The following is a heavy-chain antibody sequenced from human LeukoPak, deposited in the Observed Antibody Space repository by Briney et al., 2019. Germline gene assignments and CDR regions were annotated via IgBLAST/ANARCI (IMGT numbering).Heavy chain of an antibody. D-gene: IGHD5-12*01. Sequence: PGGSLRLSCAASGFTFSSYAMSWVRQAPGKGLEWVSAISGSGGSTYYADSVKGRFTISGDSSKNTLYLQMNSLRAEDTAVYYCAKSYNGYESKPDYWGQGTLVTVSS. CDR3: AKSYNGYESKPDY. CDR1: GFTFSSYA. J-gene: IGHJ4*02. V-gene: IGHV3-23*01. CDR2: ISGSGGST.